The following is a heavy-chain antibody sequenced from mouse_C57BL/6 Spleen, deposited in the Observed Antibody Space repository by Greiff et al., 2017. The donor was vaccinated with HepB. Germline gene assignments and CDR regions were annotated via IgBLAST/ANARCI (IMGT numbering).Heavy chain of an antibody. CDR1: GYSFSSSW. V-gene: IGHV1-82*01. CDR2: IYPGDGDT. CDR3: AREREYGKFDY. Sequence: VQLQQSGPELVKPGASVKISCKASGYSFSSSWMNWVKQRPGKGLEWIGRIYPGDGDTNYNGKFKGKATLTADKSSSTAYMQLSSLTSEDSAVYFCAREREYGKFDYWGQGTTLTVSS. J-gene: IGHJ2*01. D-gene: IGHD1-1*02.